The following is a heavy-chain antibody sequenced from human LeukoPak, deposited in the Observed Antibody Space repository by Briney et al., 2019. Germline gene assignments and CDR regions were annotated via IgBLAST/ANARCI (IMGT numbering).Heavy chain of an antibody. V-gene: IGHV3-23*01. CDR3: AKDKWWFGEYDAFDI. Sequence: GGSLRLSCAASGFTFSTYGMSWVRKSPGKGLEWVSAVSSTGGTTYYADSVKGRFTISRDNSKNTLYLQMNSLRAEDTAVYYCAKDKWWFGEYDAFDIWGQGTMVTVSS. CDR2: VSSTGGTT. D-gene: IGHD3-10*01. CDR1: GFTFSTYG. J-gene: IGHJ3*02.